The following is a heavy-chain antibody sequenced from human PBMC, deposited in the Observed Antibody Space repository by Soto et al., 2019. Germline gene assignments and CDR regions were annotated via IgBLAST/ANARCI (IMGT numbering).Heavy chain of an antibody. D-gene: IGHD3-16*02. V-gene: IGHV3-23*01. CDR2: ISGSGGST. CDR3: AKSYDYIWGSYRYTADDAFDI. Sequence: EVQLLESGGGLVQPGGSLRLSCAASGFTFSSYAMSWVRQAPGKGLEWVSAISGSGGSTYYADSVKGRFTISRDNSKNTLDLQMNSLRAEDTAVYYCAKSYDYIWGSYRYTADDAFDIWGQGTMVTVSS. CDR1: GFTFSSYA. J-gene: IGHJ3*02.